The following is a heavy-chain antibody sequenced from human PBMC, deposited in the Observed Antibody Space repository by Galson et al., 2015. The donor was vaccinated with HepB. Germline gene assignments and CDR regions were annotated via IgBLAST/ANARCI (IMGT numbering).Heavy chain of an antibody. CDR1: GFTFSSYA. J-gene: IGHJ4*02. D-gene: IGHD2-2*01. V-gene: IGHV3-30-3*01. Sequence: SLRLSCAASGFTFSSYAMHWVRQAPGKGLEWVAVISYDGSNKYYADSVKGRFTISRDNSKNTLYLQMNSLRAEDTAVYYCARAFVVPAEFDYWGQGTLVTVSS. CDR3: ARAFVVPAEFDY. CDR2: ISYDGSNK.